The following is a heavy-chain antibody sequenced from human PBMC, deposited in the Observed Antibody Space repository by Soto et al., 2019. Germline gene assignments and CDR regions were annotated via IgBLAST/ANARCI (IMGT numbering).Heavy chain of an antibody. CDR1: GFTFSDYN. CDR2: ISSSGSTI. J-gene: IGHJ5*02. Sequence: QVQLVESGGGLVKPGGSLRLSGAASGFTFSDYNMSWIGQAPGKGLEWVSYISSSGSTIYYADTVKGRFTISRDNAKNTLYLKMNSLRAEDTAVYYCARVPCSGGSCHRRWFDPWGQGTLVTVSS. V-gene: IGHV3-11*01. CDR3: ARVPCSGGSCHRRWFDP. D-gene: IGHD2-15*01.